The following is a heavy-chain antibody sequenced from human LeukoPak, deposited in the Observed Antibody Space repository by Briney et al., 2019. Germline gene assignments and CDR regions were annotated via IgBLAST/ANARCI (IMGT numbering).Heavy chain of an antibody. V-gene: IGHV4-38-2*02. CDR3: ARDHIVVVVAATPENWFDP. D-gene: IGHD2-15*01. J-gene: IGHJ5*02. CDR2: IYHSGST. Sequence: SETLSLTCTVSGYSISSGYYWGWIRQPPGKGLEWIGSIYHSGSTYYNPSLKSRVTISVDTSKNQFSLKLSSVTAADTAVYYCARDHIVVVVAATPENWFDPWGQGTLVTVSS. CDR1: GYSISSGYY.